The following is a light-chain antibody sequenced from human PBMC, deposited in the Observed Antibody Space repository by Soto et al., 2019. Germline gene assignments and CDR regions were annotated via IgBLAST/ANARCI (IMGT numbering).Light chain of an antibody. CDR1: QSVSSY. Sequence: EIVLTQSPATLSLSPGERATLSCRASQSVSSYLAWYQHKPGQAPMLLIYDSSNSATGIPARFSGSGSGTDFTLTISSLEPEDFAVYYCQQRSNWPPWTFGQGTKVEIK. CDR2: DSS. CDR3: QQRSNWPPWT. V-gene: IGKV3-11*01. J-gene: IGKJ1*01.